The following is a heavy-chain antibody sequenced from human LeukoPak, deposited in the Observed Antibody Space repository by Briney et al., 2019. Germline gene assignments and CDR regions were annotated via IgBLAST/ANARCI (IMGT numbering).Heavy chain of an antibody. CDR1: GGTFSSYA. Sequence: SVKVSCKASGGTFSSYATSWVRQAPGQGLEWMGGIIPIFGTANYAQKFQGRVTITADESTSTAYMELSSLRSEDTAVYYCARGSCDDYRCYFDYWGQGTLVTVSS. D-gene: IGHD4-11*01. J-gene: IGHJ4*02. CDR3: ARGSCDDYRCYFDY. V-gene: IGHV1-69*01. CDR2: IIPIFGTA.